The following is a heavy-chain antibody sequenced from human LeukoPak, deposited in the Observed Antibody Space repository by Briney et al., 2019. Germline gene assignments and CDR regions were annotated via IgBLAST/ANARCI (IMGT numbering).Heavy chain of an antibody. Sequence: SETLSLTCTVSGGSISSYYWSWIRQPAGKGLEWIGRIYTSGSTNYNPSLKSRVTMSVDTSKNQFSLKLSSVTAADTAVYYCARGLKYDARYYFDYWGQGTLVTVSS. J-gene: IGHJ4*02. CDR1: GGSISSYY. CDR2: IYTSGST. D-gene: IGHD1-1*01. CDR3: ARGLKYDARYYFDY. V-gene: IGHV4-4*07.